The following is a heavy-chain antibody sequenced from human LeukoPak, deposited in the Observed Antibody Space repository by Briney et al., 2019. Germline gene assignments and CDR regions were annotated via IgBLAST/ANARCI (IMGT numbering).Heavy chain of an antibody. V-gene: IGHV4-59*12. CDR1: GGSISSYY. CDR3: ARDLSDYYDSSGYYYYYGMDV. J-gene: IGHJ6*02. Sequence: SETLSLTCTVSGGSISSYYWSWIRQPPGKGLEWIGYIYYSGSTNYNPSLKSRVTISVDTSKNQFSLKLSSVTAADTAVYYCARDLSDYYDSSGYYYYYGMDVWGQGTTVTVSS. D-gene: IGHD3-22*01. CDR2: IYYSGST.